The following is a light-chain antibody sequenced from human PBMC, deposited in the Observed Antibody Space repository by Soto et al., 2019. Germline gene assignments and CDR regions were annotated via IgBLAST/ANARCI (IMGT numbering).Light chain of an antibody. Sequence: QTVVTQPASMSAAPGQTVSISCSGSSSNIGNNYVSWYQQFPRTAPKLLIYENNKRPSGIPDRFSGSKSGTSATLGITGLQTGDEADYYCGTWDSSLSVWVFGGGTQLTVL. J-gene: IGLJ3*02. CDR2: ENN. V-gene: IGLV1-51*01. CDR3: GTWDSSLSVWV. CDR1: SSNIGNNY.